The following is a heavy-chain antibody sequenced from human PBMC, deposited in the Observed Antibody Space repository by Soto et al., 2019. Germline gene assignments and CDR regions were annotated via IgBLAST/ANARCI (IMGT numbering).Heavy chain of an antibody. CDR1: GFPFDDFA. D-gene: IGHD2-15*01. J-gene: IGHJ4*02. CDR2: IRNQSYQETT. V-gene: IGHV3-49*04. Sequence: GGSLRLSCTGPGFPFDDFAINWVRQAPGKGLEWVGLIRNQSYQETTEYAADSVRGRFTISRDNAKNTLYLQMNSLSAEDTAVYYCASLFASTYSPRPFDFWGQGTQVTVSS. CDR3: ASLFASTYSPRPFDF.